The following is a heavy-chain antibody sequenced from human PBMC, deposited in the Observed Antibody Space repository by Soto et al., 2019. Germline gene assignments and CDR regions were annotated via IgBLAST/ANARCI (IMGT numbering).Heavy chain of an antibody. J-gene: IGHJ5*02. CDR3: ARIGMALVTAGWFDP. CDR2: IIPVFGTT. Sequence: QLQLVQSGAEVKEPGSSVKVSCQASGGTLSTYGVTWVRQAPGQGLEWMGGIIPVFGTTTYAQKFQGRVTITADESTNSAYLEVNSLRSEGTAVYFCARIGMALVTAGWFDPWGQGTLVTVSS. D-gene: IGHD2-21*02. CDR1: GGTLSTYG. V-gene: IGHV1-69*01.